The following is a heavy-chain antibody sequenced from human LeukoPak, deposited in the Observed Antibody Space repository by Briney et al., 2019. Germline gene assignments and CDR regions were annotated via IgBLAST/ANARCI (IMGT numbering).Heavy chain of an antibody. CDR2: IYTSGST. Sequence: PSETLSLTCTVSGGSISSGSYYWSWIRQPAGKGLEWIGRIYTSGSTNYNPSLKSRVTISVDTSKNQFSLKLSSVTAADTAVYFCARGPYSYDSSGAFDIWGQGTMVTVSS. CDR3: ARGPYSYDSSGAFDI. CDR1: GGSISSGSYY. D-gene: IGHD3-22*01. V-gene: IGHV4-61*02. J-gene: IGHJ3*02.